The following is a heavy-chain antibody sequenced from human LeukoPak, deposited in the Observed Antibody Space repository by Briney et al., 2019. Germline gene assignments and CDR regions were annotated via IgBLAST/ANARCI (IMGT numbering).Heavy chain of an antibody. CDR3: AKRHSGGVLWFDP. CDR2: INGSGGST. V-gene: IGHV3-23*01. CDR1: GLAFRSYA. Sequence: GWALRLSCAVSGLAFRSYAMSWVGQAPGKGLEWVSDINGSGGSTYYADYVQGRFSISRDDSKTTLHLHMNSTRAEDTAVYYCAKRHSGGVLWFDPWGQGTPVTVSS. D-gene: IGHD1-26*01. J-gene: IGHJ5*02.